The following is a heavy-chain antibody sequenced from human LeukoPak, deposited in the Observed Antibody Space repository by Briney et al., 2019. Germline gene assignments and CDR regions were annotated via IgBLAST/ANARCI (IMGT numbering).Heavy chain of an antibody. Sequence: PSETLSLTCTVSGGSISSYYWSWIRQPPGKGLEWIGYVYYSGSTSYNPSLKSRVTISVDTSKNQFSLKLSSVTAADTAVYYCARAEMATISGDYWGQGTLVTVSS. D-gene: IGHD5-24*01. J-gene: IGHJ4*02. CDR3: ARAEMATISGDY. V-gene: IGHV4-59*01. CDR1: GGSISSYY. CDR2: VYYSGST.